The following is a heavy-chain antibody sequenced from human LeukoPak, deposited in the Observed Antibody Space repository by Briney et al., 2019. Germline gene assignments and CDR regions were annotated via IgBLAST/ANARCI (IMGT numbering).Heavy chain of an antibody. CDR1: GFTFSSYW. CDR2: INSDGSST. D-gene: IGHD5-18*01. Sequence: PGGSLRLSCAASGFTFSSYWMHWVRQAPGKGLVWVSRINSDGSSTSYADSVKGRFTISRDNAKNTPYLQMNSLRAEDTAVYYCCGYSYGDFDYWGQGTLVTVSS. J-gene: IGHJ4*02. V-gene: IGHV3-74*01. CDR3: CGYSYGDFDY.